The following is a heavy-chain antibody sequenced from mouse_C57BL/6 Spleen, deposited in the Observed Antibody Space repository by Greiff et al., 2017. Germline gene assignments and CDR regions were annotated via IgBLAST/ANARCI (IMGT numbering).Heavy chain of an antibody. V-gene: IGHV1-15*01. CDR3: TRGNYYAMDY. Sequence: QVQLQQSGAELVRPGASVTLSCKASGYTFTDYEMHWVQQTPVHGLEWIGAIDPETGGTAYNQKFKGKAILTADKSASTAYMELRSLTSEDSAVYYCTRGNYYAMDYWGQGTSVTVSS. J-gene: IGHJ4*01. CDR1: GYTFTDYE. D-gene: IGHD2-1*01. CDR2: IDPETGGT.